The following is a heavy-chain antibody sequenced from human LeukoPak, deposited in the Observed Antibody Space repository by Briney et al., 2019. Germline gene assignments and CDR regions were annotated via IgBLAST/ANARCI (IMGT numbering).Heavy chain of an antibody. CDR2: ISGXGVST. Sequence: ISGXGVSTYYADSVKGRFTISRDNSKNTLYLQMNSLRAEDTAVYYCAKDLRGPITIFGVVIGSFDYWGQGTLVTVSS. D-gene: IGHD3-3*01. V-gene: IGHV3-23*01. CDR3: AKDLRGPITIFGVVIGSFDY. J-gene: IGHJ4*02.